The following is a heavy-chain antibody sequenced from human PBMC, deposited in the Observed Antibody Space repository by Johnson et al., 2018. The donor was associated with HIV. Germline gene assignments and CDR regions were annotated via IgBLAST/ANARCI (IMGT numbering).Heavy chain of an antibody. CDR3: AKDTGGNSGNDAFDI. Sequence: QVQLVESGGGVVQPGRSLRLSCAVSGFTLSSYVMHWVRQAPGKGLEWVAVMSYDGSKKYYAGSVKGRFTISRDNSKTTLYLQMNSLRTADTAVYYCAKDTGGNSGNDAFDIWGQGTLVTVSS. CDR2: MSYDGSKK. CDR1: GFTLSSYV. V-gene: IGHV3-30*18. J-gene: IGHJ3*02. D-gene: IGHD4-23*01.